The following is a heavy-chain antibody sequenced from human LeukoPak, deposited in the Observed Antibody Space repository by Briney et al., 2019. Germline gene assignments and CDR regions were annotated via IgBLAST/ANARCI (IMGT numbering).Heavy chain of an antibody. V-gene: IGHV3-64*01. CDR3: ARGTRFITVAGTSLSFDP. D-gene: IGHD6-19*01. J-gene: IGHJ5*02. Sequence: GGSLRLSCAASGFSFSSFFMHWVRQAPGKGLEYVLGISANGGRTYYANSVKGRFTISRDNSKNTLYLHLGSLRPGDMAVYYCARGTRFITVAGTSLSFDPWGQGILVIVSS. CDR1: GFSFSSFF. CDR2: ISANGGRT.